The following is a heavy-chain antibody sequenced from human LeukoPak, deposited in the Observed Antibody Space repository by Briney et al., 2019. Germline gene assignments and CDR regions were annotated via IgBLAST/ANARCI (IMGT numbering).Heavy chain of an antibody. D-gene: IGHD3-10*01. J-gene: IGHJ5*02. CDR3: ASERFGELLNWFDP. CDR2: ISSSGSTI. V-gene: IGHV3-11*01. CDR1: GFTFSDYY. Sequence: PGGSLRLSCAASGFTFSDYYMSWIRQAPGKGLEWGSYISSSGSTIYYADSVKGRFTISRDNAKNSLYLQMNSLRAEDTAVYYCASERFGELLNWFDPWGQGTLVTVSS.